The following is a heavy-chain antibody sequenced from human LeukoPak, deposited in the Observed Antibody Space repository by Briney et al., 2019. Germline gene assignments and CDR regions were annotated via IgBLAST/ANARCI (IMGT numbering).Heavy chain of an antibody. D-gene: IGHD2-2*01. CDR3: ARALVVPAVTFDY. V-gene: IGHV4-59*01. CDR1: GGSIRSYY. J-gene: IGHJ4*02. Sequence: SETLSLTCTVSGGSIRSYYWSWIRQPPGKGLEWIGYIYYSGSTNYNPSLKSRVTISVDTSKNQFSLKLSSVTAADTAVYYCARALVVPAVTFDYWGQGTLVTVSS. CDR2: IYYSGST.